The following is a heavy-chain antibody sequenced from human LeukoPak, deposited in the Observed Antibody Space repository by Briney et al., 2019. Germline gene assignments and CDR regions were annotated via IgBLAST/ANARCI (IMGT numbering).Heavy chain of an antibody. D-gene: IGHD6-19*01. V-gene: IGHV1-8*01. CDR1: GYTFTSYD. Sequence: ASVNVSCKASGYTFTSYDINWVRQATGQGLEWMGWMNPNSGNTGYAQKFQGRVTMTRNTSISTAYMELSSLRSEDTAVYYCAVPVAGTYYYYYGMDVWGQGTTVTVSS. J-gene: IGHJ6*02. CDR3: AVPVAGTYYYYYGMDV. CDR2: MNPNSGNT.